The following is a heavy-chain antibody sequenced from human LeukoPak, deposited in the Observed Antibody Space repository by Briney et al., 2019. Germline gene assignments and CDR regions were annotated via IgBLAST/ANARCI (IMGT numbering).Heavy chain of an antibody. CDR1: GFTFSTYG. CDR2: IWYDGSNK. D-gene: IGHD5-12*01. J-gene: IGHJ4*02. Sequence: PGRSLRLSCAASGFTFSTYGMHGVRQAPGKGLEWVAVIWYDGSNKYYIDSVRGRFTISRDNSRNTLYLQMNSLRAEDTAVYYCARGFDSGYDFGYWGQGTLVTVSS. V-gene: IGHV3-33*01. CDR3: ARGFDSGYDFGY.